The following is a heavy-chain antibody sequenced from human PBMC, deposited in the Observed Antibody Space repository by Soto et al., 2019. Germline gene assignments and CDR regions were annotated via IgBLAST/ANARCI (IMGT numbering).Heavy chain of an antibody. CDR2: IYYSGST. V-gene: IGHV4-31*03. Sequence: QVQLQESGPGLVKPSQTLSLTCTVSGGSISSVGYYWSWIRQHPGKGLEWIGYIYYSGSTYYNPSLKSRVTISVDTSKNQFSLKLRSVTAADTAVYYCASSIGYYYGSGSYSYYFDYWGQGTLVTVSS. D-gene: IGHD3-10*01. J-gene: IGHJ4*02. CDR3: ASSIGYYYGSGSYSYYFDY. CDR1: GGSISSVGYY.